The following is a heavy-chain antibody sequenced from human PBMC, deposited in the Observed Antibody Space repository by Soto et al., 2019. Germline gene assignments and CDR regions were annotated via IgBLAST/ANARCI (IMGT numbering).Heavy chain of an antibody. V-gene: IGHV3-23*01. Sequence: EVQLLESGGHLVQPGGSLRLSCAASGFTLSTYTMNWVRQAPGKGLEWVSGIIQNGETYYTGSVKGRFTISRDNSKNMVYLQMDSLRADDTDLYYCAKDRQPAGIWTFDYWGQGTLVTVSS. CDR1: GFTLSTYT. J-gene: IGHJ4*02. CDR3: AKDRQPAGIWTFDY. D-gene: IGHD6-13*01. CDR2: IIQNGET.